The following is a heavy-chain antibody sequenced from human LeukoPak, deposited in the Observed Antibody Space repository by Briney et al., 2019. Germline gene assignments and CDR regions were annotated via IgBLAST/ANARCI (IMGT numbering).Heavy chain of an antibody. D-gene: IGHD1-26*01. CDR3: AREGSYYYYYGMDV. CDR1: GFTLSSYG. V-gene: IGHV3-33*01. CDR2: IWYDGSNK. Sequence: GRSLRLSWAASGFTLSSYGMHWVRQAPGKGLEWVAVIWYDGSNKYYADSVKGRFTISRDNSKNTLYLQMNSLRAEDRAVYYCAREGSYYYYYGMDVWGQGTTVTVSS. J-gene: IGHJ6*02.